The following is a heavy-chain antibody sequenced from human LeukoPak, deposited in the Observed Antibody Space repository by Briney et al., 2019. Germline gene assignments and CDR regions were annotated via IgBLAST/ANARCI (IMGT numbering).Heavy chain of an antibody. D-gene: IGHD6-13*01. CDR1: GFTFSSYW. J-gene: IGHJ4*02. CDR3: ARAKSIAAAGTDY. Sequence: RGSLTLTCAASGFTFSSYWMHWVRQAPGKGLVWVSRINNDGRSTSYADSVKGRFTISRDNAKNTLYLQMNSVRAEETAVCYCARAKSIAAAGTDYWGQGTLVTVSS. V-gene: IGHV3-74*01. CDR2: INNDGRST.